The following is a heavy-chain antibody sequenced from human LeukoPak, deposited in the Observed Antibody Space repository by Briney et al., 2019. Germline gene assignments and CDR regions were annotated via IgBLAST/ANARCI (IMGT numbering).Heavy chain of an antibody. CDR1: GGSISSYD. J-gene: IGHJ4*02. V-gene: IGHV4-59*01. Sequence: PSETLSLICTVSGGSISSYDWSWTRQPPGKGLEWIGYISYSGSSNYNPSLKSRVTISVDTSKNQFSLKLSSVTAADTAVYYCASGYSSSLFDYWGQGTLVTVSS. CDR3: ASGYSSSLFDY. D-gene: IGHD6-13*01. CDR2: ISYSGSS.